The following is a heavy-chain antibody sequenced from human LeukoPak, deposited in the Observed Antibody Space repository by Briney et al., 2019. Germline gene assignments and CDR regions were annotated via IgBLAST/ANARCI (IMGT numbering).Heavy chain of an antibody. CDR3: ARDQKTGGYYYYYMDV. J-gene: IGHJ6*03. Sequence: SVKVSCKASGGTFSSYAISWVRQAPGQGLEWMGGIIPIFGTANYAQKFQGRVTITADESTSTAYMELSSLRSEDTAVYYCARDQKTGGYYYYYMDVWGKGTTVTVSS. CDR1: GGTFSSYA. CDR2: IIPIFGTA. V-gene: IGHV1-69*01. D-gene: IGHD3-10*01.